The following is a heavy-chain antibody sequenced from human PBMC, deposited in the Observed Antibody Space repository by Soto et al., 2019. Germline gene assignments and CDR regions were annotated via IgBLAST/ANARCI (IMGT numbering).Heavy chain of an antibody. CDR3: ARELPPDL. CDR2: IWSAGLT. V-gene: IGHV3-53*01. J-gene: IGHJ5*02. CDR1: GYTFTGYY. Sequence: ASVKVSCKASGYTFTGYYMNWVRQAPGKGLEWVSIIWSAGLTYYADSVRGRFTISRDISKNILFLQMNNLRAEDSAIYYCARELPPDLWGQGTLVTVSS. D-gene: IGHD2-15*01.